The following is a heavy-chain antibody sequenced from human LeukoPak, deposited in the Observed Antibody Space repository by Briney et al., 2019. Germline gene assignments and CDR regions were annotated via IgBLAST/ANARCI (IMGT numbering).Heavy chain of an antibody. V-gene: IGHV1-8*03. D-gene: IGHD6-13*01. CDR2: MNPNSGNT. CDR1: GYTFTSYD. J-gene: IGHJ4*02. CDR3: ARVGTAAAGIDY. Sequence: ASVKVSCKASGYTFTSYDINWVRQATGQGLEWMGWMNPNSGNTGYAQKFQGRVTITRNTSISTAYMELSSLRSEDTAVYYCARVGTAAAGIDYWGQGTLVTVSS.